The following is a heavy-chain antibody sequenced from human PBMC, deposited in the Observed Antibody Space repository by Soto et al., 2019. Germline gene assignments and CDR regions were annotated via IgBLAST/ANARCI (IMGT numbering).Heavy chain of an antibody. D-gene: IGHD3-16*01. J-gene: IGHJ5*01. Sequence: QVQLVQSGAEVKKPGASVKVSCKASGYTFTSYDFNWVRQATGQGLEWVGWMNPNSGDTGFAPKFQGRVAMTSNTSISTAYMELGSLKSEDTAVYYWARGIRRLGTYWFDSWGQGTLVTVSS. CDR1: GYTFTSYD. CDR3: ARGIRRLGTYWFDS. CDR2: MNPNSGDT. V-gene: IGHV1-8*01.